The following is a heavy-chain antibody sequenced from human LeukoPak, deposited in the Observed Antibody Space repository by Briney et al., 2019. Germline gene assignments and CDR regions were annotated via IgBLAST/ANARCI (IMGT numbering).Heavy chain of an antibody. D-gene: IGHD4-23*01. CDR3: ARVGGNSNY. V-gene: IGHV4-34*01. J-gene: IGHJ4*02. CDR2: INHSGST. CDR1: GGSFSGYY. Sequence: PSETLSLTCAVCGGSFSGYYWSWIRQPPGKGLEWIGEINHSGSTNYNPSLKSRVTISVDTSKNQFSLKLSSVTAADTAVYYCARVGGNSNYWGQGALVTVSS.